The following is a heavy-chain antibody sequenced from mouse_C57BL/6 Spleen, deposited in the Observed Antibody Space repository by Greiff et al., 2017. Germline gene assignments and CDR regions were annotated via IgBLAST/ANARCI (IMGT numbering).Heavy chain of an antibody. D-gene: IGHD6-2*01. CDR2: IRSKSNNYAT. CDR1: GFSFNTYA. J-gene: IGHJ3*01. V-gene: IGHV10-1*01. Sequence: EVKLVESGGGLVKPGGSLKLSCAASGFSFNTYAMNWVRQAPGKGLEWVARIRSKSNNYATYYADSVKDRFTISRDDSESMLYLQMNNLKTEDTAMYYCVRSLAFAYWGQGTLVTVSA. CDR3: VRSLAFAY.